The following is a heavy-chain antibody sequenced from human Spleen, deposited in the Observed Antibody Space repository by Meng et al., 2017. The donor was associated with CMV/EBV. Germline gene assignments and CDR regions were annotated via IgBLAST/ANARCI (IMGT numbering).Heavy chain of an antibody. D-gene: IGHD1-26*01. J-gene: IGHJ4*02. CDR2: INWNGGST. CDR3: ANVGGSGSYYPPQNY. Sequence: GESLKISCAASGFTFSNYGMSWVRQAPGKGLEWVSGINWNGGSTGYADSVKGRFTISRDNAKNSLYLQMNSLRAEDTALYYCANVGGSGSYYPPQNYWGQGTLVTVSS. V-gene: IGHV3-20*04. CDR1: GFTFSNYG.